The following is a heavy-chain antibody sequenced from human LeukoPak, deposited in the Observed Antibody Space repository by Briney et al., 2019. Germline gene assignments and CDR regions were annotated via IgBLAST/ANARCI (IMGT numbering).Heavy chain of an antibody. J-gene: IGHJ5*01. CDR1: GLTFSNYA. D-gene: IGHD2/OR15-2a*01. CDR3: ARGYSGVRCNPNFFDS. Sequence: GGSLRPSCAASGLTFSNYAMHWVRQAPGKGLEWVAAVWSDGSNKYYGDSVKGRFTISRDNSKSTLYLQMDSLRVDDSALYYCARGYSGVRCNPNFFDSWGQGTLVIVSS. V-gene: IGHV3-33*01. CDR2: VWSDGSNK.